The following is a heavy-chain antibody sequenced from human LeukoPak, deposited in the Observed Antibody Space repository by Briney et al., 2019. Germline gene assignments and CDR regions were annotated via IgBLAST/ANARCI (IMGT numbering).Heavy chain of an antibody. CDR3: ARDSYYDNSGEGAFDI. CDR1: GGSISSYY. J-gene: IGHJ3*02. D-gene: IGHD3-22*01. CDR2: NYNRGST. V-gene: IGHV4-4*08. Sequence: KPSETLSLTCTVSGGSISSYYWSWIRQPPGKGLEWIGYNYNRGSTNYNPSLKSRATISVDTSKNQFSLKLSSVTAADTAVYYCARDSYYDNSGEGAFDIWGQGTLVTVSS.